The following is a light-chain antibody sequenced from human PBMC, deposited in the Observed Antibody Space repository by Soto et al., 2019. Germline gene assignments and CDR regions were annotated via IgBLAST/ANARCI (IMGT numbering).Light chain of an antibody. CDR1: QSLFYNNTYNC. CDR2: FGS. V-gene: IGKV2-28*01. J-gene: IGKJ5*01. CDR3: MQALQSLT. Sequence: EMVMTQSPLTLPVTPGEPSSVSCRSSQSLFYNNTYNCLDWYVQKPGQSPQLLIYFGSNRAPGVPDRFSGSGSGTDFTLKINRVEAEDVGTYYCMQALQSLTFCQVRRLE.